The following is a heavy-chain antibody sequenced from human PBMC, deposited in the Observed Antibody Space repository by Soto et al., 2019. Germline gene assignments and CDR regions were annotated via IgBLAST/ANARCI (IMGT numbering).Heavy chain of an antibody. Sequence: GGSLRLSCAASEFTFTTYWMNWVRQAPGKGLEWVANIKQDGSERYYADFVKGRFTISRDNAKNSLFLQVSRLRAEVSAVYYCATVTTWKFYYYYMDVWGKGTTVTVSS. J-gene: IGHJ6*03. D-gene: IGHD4-17*01. CDR1: EFTFTTYW. V-gene: IGHV3-7*01. CDR3: ATVTTWKFYYYYMDV. CDR2: IKQDGSER.